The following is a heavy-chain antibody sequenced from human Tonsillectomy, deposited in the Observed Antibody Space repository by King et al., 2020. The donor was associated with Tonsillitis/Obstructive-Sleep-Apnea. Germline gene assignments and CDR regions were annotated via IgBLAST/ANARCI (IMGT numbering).Heavy chain of an antibody. V-gene: IGHV4-4*02. CDR2: IYHSGST. CDR1: GGSISSSNW. CDR3: ARETRDIVVVPAATGGGNWFDP. J-gene: IGHJ5*02. Sequence: QLQESGPGLVKPSGTLSLTCAVSGGSISSSNWWSWVRQPPGKGLEWIGEIYHSGSTNYNPSLKSRVTISVDKSKNQFSLKLSSVTAADTALYYCARETRDIVVVPAATGGGNWFDPWGQGTLVTVSS. D-gene: IGHD2-2*01.